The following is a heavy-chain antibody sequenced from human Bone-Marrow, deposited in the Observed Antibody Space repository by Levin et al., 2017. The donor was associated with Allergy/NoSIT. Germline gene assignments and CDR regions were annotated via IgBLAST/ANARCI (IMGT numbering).Heavy chain of an antibody. V-gene: IGHV3-23*01. J-gene: IGHJ4*02. D-gene: IGHD6-19*01. Sequence: GGSLRLSCRASGFTFSTHAMSWVRRGPGKGLEWVSMISGSGGETHYADSVKGRFRISRDNTRNTLYLQMNSLRAEDTAVFYCAKWSVAVAGNVGHFDLWGRGTQVTVSS. CDR3: AKWSVAVAGNVGHFDL. CDR1: GFTFSTHA. CDR2: ISGSGGET.